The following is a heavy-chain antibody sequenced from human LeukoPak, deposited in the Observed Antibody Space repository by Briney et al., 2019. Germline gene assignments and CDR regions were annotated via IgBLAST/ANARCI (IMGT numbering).Heavy chain of an antibody. CDR1: GGSISSYY. D-gene: IGHD5-12*01. CDR3: ARSGVATIFHYYYYMDV. Sequence: SETPSLTCTVSGGSISSYYWSWIRQPPGKGLEWIGYIYYSGSTNYNPSLKSRVTISVDTSKNQFSLKLSSVTAEDTAVYYCARSGVATIFHYYYYMDVWGKGTTVTVSS. V-gene: IGHV4-59*01. J-gene: IGHJ6*03. CDR2: IYYSGST.